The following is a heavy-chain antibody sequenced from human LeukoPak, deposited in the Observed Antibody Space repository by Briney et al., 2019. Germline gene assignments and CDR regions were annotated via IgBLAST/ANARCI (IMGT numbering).Heavy chain of an antibody. CDR3: AREYRGYYDSSGYSA. CDR1: GFTFSSNG. CDR2: ISGSGGST. J-gene: IGHJ5*02. V-gene: IGHV3-23*01. D-gene: IGHD3-22*01. Sequence: GGSLRLSCAASGFTFSSNGMSWVRQAPGKGLEWVSAISGSGGSTYYADSVKGRFTISRDNAKNSLYLQMNSLRAEDTAVYYCAREYRGYYDSSGYSAWGQGTLVTVSS.